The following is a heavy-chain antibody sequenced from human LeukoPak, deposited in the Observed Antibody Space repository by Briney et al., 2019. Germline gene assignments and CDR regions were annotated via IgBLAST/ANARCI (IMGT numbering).Heavy chain of an antibody. D-gene: IGHD3-22*01. Sequence: ASVKVSCKASGYTFTGYYMHWVRQAPGQGLEWMGRINPSSGGTNYAQKFQGRVTMTRDTSISTAYMELSRLRSDDTAVYYCASTYDSSGYYSSWGQGTLVTVSS. CDR1: GYTFTGYY. CDR3: ASTYDSSGYYSS. J-gene: IGHJ4*02. CDR2: INPSSGGT. V-gene: IGHV1-2*06.